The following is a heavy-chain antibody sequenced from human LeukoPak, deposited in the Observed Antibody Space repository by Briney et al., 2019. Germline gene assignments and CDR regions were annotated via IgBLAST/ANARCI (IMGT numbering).Heavy chain of an antibody. V-gene: IGHV3-64D*09. CDR2: ISRNGGST. CDR1: GFTFSSFA. CDR3: ARFWNDGPIDY. J-gene: IGHJ4*02. Sequence: PGGSLRLSCSASGFTFSSFAMHWVRQAPGKGLEYVAAISRNGGSTYYADSVKGRFTISRDNSKNTLYLQMSSLRAEDTAVYYCARFWNDGPIDYWGQGTLVTVSS. D-gene: IGHD1-1*01.